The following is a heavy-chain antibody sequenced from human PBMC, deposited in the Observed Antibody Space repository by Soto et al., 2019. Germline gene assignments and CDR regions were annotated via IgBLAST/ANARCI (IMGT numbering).Heavy chain of an antibody. CDR2: INAGNGNT. Sequence: QVQLVQSGAEVKKPGASVKVSCKASGYTFTSYAMHWVRQAPGQRLEWMGWINAGNGNTKYSQKFQGRVTITRDTPARTAYMELSSLRSEDTAVYYCARGGDYSNYYYYYGMDVWGQGTTVTVSS. J-gene: IGHJ6*02. CDR1: GYTFTSYA. CDR3: ARGGDYSNYYYYYGMDV. V-gene: IGHV1-3*01. D-gene: IGHD4-4*01.